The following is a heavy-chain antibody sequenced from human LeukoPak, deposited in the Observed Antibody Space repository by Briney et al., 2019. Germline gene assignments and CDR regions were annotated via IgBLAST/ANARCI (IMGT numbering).Heavy chain of an antibody. V-gene: IGHV4-4*07. Sequence: SETLSLTCTVSGGSISSYYWSWIRQPAGKGLEWIGRIYTSVSTNYNPSLKSRVTMSVDTSKTQFSLKLSSVTAADTAVYYCARFPAAMGNDAFDIWGQGTMVTVSS. CDR3: ARFPAAMGNDAFDI. J-gene: IGHJ3*02. CDR1: GGSISSYY. CDR2: IYTSVST. D-gene: IGHD2-2*01.